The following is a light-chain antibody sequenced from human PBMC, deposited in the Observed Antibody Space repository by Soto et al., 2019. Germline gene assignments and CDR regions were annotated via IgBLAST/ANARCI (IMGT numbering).Light chain of an antibody. CDR1: HSISSW. V-gene: IGKV1-5*01. CDR2: HGS. J-gene: IGKJ2*01. CDR3: QQDNSYYT. Sequence: LRITQSPSTLSASVGDRVTITCRASHSISSWLAWYQQKTGKAPKILIYHGSSLESGVLSRFSGSGSGTDFTLTISSLQPYDFAAYYCQQDNSYYTFGQGTQLEIK.